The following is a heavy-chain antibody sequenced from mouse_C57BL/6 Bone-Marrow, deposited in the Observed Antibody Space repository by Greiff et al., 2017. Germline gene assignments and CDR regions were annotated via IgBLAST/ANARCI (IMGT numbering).Heavy chain of an antibody. CDR2: INPSTGGT. Sequence: VQLQQSGPELVKPGASVKISCKASGYSFTGYYMNWVKQSPEKSLEWIGEINPSTGGTTYNQKFKAKATLTVDKSSSTAYMQLKSLTSEDSAVYYCATQGTTVVGDWYFDVGGTGSTVTVSS. CDR3: ATQGTTVVGDWYFDV. J-gene: IGHJ1*03. V-gene: IGHV1-42*01. CDR1: GYSFTGYY. D-gene: IGHD1-1*01.